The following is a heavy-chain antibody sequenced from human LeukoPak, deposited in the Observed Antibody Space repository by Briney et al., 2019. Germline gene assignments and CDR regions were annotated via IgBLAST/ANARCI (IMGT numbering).Heavy chain of an antibody. CDR3: ARDRCSSTSCFFDY. CDR2: IYHSGST. D-gene: IGHD2-2*01. J-gene: IGHJ4*02. CDR1: GGSISSGGYS. Sequence: SQTLSLTCAVSGGSISSGGYSWSWIRQPPGKGLEWIGYIYHSGSTYYNPSLKSRVTISVDRSKNQFSLKLSSVTAADTAVYYCARDRCSSTSCFFDYWGQGTLVTVSS. V-gene: IGHV4-30-2*01.